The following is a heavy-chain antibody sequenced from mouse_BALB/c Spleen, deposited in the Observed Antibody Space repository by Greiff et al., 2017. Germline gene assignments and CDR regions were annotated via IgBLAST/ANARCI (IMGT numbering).Heavy chain of an antibody. CDR1: GFTFSSFG. V-gene: IGHV5-17*02. Sequence: EVKLMESGGGLVQPGGSRKLSCAASGFTFSSFGMHWVRQAPEKGLEWVAYISSGSSTIYYADTVKGRFTISRDNPKNTLFLQMTSLRSEDTAMYYCASLYDFAMDYWGQGTSVTVSS. CDR3: ASLYDFAMDY. D-gene: IGHD2-12*01. J-gene: IGHJ4*01. CDR2: ISSGSSTI.